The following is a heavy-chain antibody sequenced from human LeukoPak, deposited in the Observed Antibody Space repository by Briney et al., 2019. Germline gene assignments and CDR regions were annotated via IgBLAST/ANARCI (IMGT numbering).Heavy chain of an antibody. Sequence: ASVKVSCKASGGTFSSYAISWVRQAPGQGLEWMGWINPNSGGTNYAQNFQGRVTMTRDTSISTAYMELSRLRSDDTAVYYCARTAGGTGDLDYWGQGTLVTVSS. CDR1: GGTFSSYA. D-gene: IGHD7-27*01. J-gene: IGHJ4*02. CDR2: INPNSGGT. V-gene: IGHV1-2*02. CDR3: ARTAGGTGDLDY.